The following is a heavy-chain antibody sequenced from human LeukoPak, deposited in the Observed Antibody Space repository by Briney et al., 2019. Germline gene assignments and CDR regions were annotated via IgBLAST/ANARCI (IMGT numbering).Heavy chain of an antibody. CDR3: ARGIVVVPAAINWFDP. CDR1: GYTFTSYD. V-gene: IGHV1-8*01. J-gene: IGHJ5*02. CDR2: MNPNSGNT. D-gene: IGHD2-2*01. Sequence: ASVKVSCKASGYTFTSYDINWVRQATGPGLEGMGWMNPNSGNTGYAQKFQARVTMTRNTSIHTAYMELSSLRSEDTAVYYCARGIVVVPAAINWFDPWGQGTLVTVSS.